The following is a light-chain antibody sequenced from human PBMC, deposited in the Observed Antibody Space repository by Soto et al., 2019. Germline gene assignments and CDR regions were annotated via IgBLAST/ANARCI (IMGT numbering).Light chain of an antibody. J-gene: IGKJ4*01. CDR2: DAS. CDR3: QQYNNWPLT. CDR1: QSVSSY. Sequence: EIVLTQSPATLSLSPGERATLSCRASQSVSSYLAWYQQKPGQAPRLLIYDASNRATGSPDRFSASGSATEFTLTISGLQSEDFVVYYCQQYNNWPLTFGGGTK. V-gene: IGKV3-15*01.